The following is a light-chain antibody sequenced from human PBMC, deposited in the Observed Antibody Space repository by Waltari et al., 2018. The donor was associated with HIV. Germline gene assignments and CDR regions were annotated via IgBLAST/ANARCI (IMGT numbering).Light chain of an antibody. CDR3: SSFTTSSTGV. V-gene: IGLV2-14*03. Sequence: QSALTQPASVSGSPGQSITISCTGISSDYSVSWYQQHPGRAPKLMIYDVANRPSGVSSRFSVSQSGHTASLTISGLQADDEADYYCSSFTTSSTGVFGGGTKLTVL. CDR2: DVA. CDR1: SSDYS. J-gene: IGLJ3*02.